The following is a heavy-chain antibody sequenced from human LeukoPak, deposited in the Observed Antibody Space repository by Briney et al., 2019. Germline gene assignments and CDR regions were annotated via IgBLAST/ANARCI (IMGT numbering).Heavy chain of an antibody. J-gene: IGHJ6*03. CDR1: GGTFSSYA. CDR2: IIPIFGTA. Sequence: GASVKVSCKASGGTFSSYAISWVRQAPGQGLEWMGGIIPIFGTANYAQKFQGRVTITADESTSTAYMELSSLRSEDTAVYYCARARYCSGGSCYPYYYYYMDVWGKGTTVTVSS. V-gene: IGHV1-69*13. D-gene: IGHD2-15*01. CDR3: ARARYCSGGSCYPYYYYYMDV.